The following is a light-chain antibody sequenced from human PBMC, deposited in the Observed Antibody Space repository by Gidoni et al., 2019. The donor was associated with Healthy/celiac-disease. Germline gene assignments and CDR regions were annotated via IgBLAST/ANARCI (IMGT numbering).Light chain of an antibody. J-gene: IGLJ1*01. CDR3: QAWDSTTRF. V-gene: IGLV3-1*01. CDR2: QDS. CDR1: NLGDKY. Sequence: SYELTQPTSASGSPGQTASITCPGDNLGDKYACWYQQTPGQSPVLVIYQDSKRPSGIPERFSGSNSGNTATLTISGTQAMDEADYYCQAWDSTTRFFGTGTKVTVL.